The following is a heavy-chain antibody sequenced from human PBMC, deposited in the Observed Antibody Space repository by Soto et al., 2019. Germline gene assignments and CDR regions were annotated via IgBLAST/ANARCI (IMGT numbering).Heavy chain of an antibody. CDR3: ATGGYYYDSSGYYRFDP. D-gene: IGHD3-22*01. CDR1: GGTFSSYA. CDR2: IIPIFGTA. J-gene: IGHJ5*02. V-gene: IGHV1-69*13. Sequence: SVKVSCKASGGTFSSYAISWVRQAPGQGLEWMGGIIPIFGTANYAQKFQGRVTITADESTSTAYMELSSLRSEDTAVYYCATGGYYYDSSGYYRFDPWGQGTLVTVSS.